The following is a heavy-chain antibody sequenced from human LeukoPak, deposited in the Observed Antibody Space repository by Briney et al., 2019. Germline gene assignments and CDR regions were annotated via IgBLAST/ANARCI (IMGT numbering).Heavy chain of an antibody. CDR3: AREGGTNWFDP. CDR1: GFTFSSYW. Sequence: PGGSLRLSCAASGFTFSSYWMSWVRQAPGKGLEWVANIKQDGSEKYYVDPVKGRSTISRDNAKNSLYLQMNSLRAEDTAVYYCAREGGTNWFDPWGQGTLVTVSS. CDR2: IKQDGSEK. J-gene: IGHJ5*02. V-gene: IGHV3-7*01. D-gene: IGHD1/OR15-1a*01.